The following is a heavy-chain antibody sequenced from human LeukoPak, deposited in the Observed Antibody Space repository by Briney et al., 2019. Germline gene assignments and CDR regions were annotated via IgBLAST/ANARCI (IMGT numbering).Heavy chain of an antibody. V-gene: IGHV4-34*01. CDR1: GGSFSGYY. CDR2: INHSGST. D-gene: IGHD1-26*01. Sequence: NPSETLSLTCAVYGGSFSGYYWSWIRQPPGKGLEWIGEINHSGSTNYNPSLKSRVTISVDTSKNQFSLKLGSVTAADTAVYYCASLYSGSYYALDYWGQGTLVTVSS. CDR3: ASLYSGSYYALDY. J-gene: IGHJ4*02.